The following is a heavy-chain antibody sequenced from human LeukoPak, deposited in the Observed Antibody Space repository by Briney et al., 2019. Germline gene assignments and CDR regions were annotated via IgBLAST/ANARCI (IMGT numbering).Heavy chain of an antibody. CDR2: IYYSGST. Sequence: KPSETLSLTCTVSGGSISSYYWSWIRRPPGKGLEWIGYIYYSGSTNYNPSLKSRVTISVDTSKNQFSLKLSSVTAADTAVYYCARLTYYYDSSGYPPAFDIWGQGTMVTVSS. CDR3: ARLTYYYDSSGYPPAFDI. J-gene: IGHJ3*02. CDR1: GGSISSYY. D-gene: IGHD3-22*01. V-gene: IGHV4-59*08.